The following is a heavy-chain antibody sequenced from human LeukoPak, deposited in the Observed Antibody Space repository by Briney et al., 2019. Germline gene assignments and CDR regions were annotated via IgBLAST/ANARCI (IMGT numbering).Heavy chain of an antibody. CDR1: GVTVSNNY. Sequence: GGSLRLSCAASGVTVSNNYMNWVRQAPGKGLEWVSLIYSGGTTHYADTVKGRFTISRDSSTNTLYLQMNSLRVEDTAVYYCARDPPAVARNTYGWGQGTLVTVSS. CDR3: ARDPPAVARNTYG. V-gene: IGHV3-66*01. CDR2: IYSGGTT. D-gene: IGHD6-13*01. J-gene: IGHJ4*02.